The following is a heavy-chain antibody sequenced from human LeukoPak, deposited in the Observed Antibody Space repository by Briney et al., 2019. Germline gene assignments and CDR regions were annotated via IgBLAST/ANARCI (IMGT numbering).Heavy chain of an antibody. Sequence: PSETLSLTCTVSGGSISSYYWSWIRQPPGKGLEWIGYIYYSGSTNYNPSLKSRVTISVDTSKNQFSLKLSSVTAADTAVYYCASMVRGAALDYWGQGTLVTVSP. CDR1: GGSISSYY. D-gene: IGHD3-10*01. J-gene: IGHJ4*02. V-gene: IGHV4-59*08. CDR2: IYYSGST. CDR3: ASMVRGAALDY.